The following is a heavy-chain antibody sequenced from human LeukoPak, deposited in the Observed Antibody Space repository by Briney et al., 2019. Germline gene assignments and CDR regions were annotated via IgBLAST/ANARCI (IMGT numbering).Heavy chain of an antibody. CDR1: GFIFSTYG. D-gene: IGHD6-6*01. V-gene: IGHV3-30*02. Sequence: GGSLRLSCAASGFIFSTYGMHWARQAPGKGLEWVAFIRSDGSIKYYADSVKGRFTISRDNSKNTLYLQMNSLRVEDTAVYYCTKDRPEAYFDYWGQGTLVTVSS. CDR2: IRSDGSIK. J-gene: IGHJ4*02. CDR3: TKDRPEAYFDY.